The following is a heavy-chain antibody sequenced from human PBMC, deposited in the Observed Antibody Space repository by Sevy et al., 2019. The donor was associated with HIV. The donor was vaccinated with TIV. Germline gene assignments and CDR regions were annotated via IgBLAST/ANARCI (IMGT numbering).Heavy chain of an antibody. CDR3: ARDLPPSATTVAHFDY. Sequence: GGSLRLSCVTSGFTFSSYEMNWVRQAPGKGLEWVSYISNSGSDIHYSDSLRGRFTISRDNAKNSLFLQMNSLRAEDTAVYYCARDLPPSATTVAHFDYWGQGTLVTVSS. CDR2: ISNSGSDI. J-gene: IGHJ4*02. V-gene: IGHV3-48*03. CDR1: GFTFSSYE. D-gene: IGHD4-17*01.